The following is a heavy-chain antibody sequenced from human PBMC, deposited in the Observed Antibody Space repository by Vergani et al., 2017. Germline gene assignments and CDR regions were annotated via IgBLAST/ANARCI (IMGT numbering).Heavy chain of an antibody. D-gene: IGHD3-10*01. Sequence: QVQPVESGGGVVQPGRSLRLSCAASGFTFSSYGMHWVRQAPGKGLEWVAVIWYGGSNKYYADSVKGRFTISRDNSKNTLYLQMNSLRAEDTAVYYCAKGSRVRGVIRYYYYYGMDVWGQGTTVTVSS. J-gene: IGHJ6*02. V-gene: IGHV3-33*06. CDR1: GFTFSSYG. CDR2: IWYGGSNK. CDR3: AKGSRVRGVIRYYYYYGMDV.